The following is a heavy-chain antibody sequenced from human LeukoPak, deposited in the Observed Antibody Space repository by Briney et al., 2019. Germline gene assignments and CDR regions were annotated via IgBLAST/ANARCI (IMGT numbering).Heavy chain of an antibody. CDR3: AKDHSWYSGSGPSYDY. J-gene: IGHJ4*02. D-gene: IGHD3-10*01. Sequence: GGSLRLSCAASGIIFSTYGMSWVRQAPGKVLEWVSAISGSGDSAYYADSVKGRFTISRDNSKSTLYLQMNSLRAEDTAIYYCAKDHSWYSGSGPSYDYWGQGTLVTVSS. V-gene: IGHV3-23*01. CDR2: ISGSGDSA. CDR1: GIIFSTYG.